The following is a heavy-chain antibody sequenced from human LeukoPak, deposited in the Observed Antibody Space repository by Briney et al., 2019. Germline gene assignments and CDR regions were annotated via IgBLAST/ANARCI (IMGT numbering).Heavy chain of an antibody. J-gene: IGHJ4*02. V-gene: IGHV3-53*01. D-gene: IGHD5-18*01. CDR3: ARTVDTGYFDY. CDR1: GFTVSSNY. Sequence: GGSLRLSCAASGFTVSSNYMSWVRQAPGKGLEWVSVIYSGGSTYYADSVKGRFTIPRDNSKYTLYLQMNSLRAEDTAVYYCARTVDTGYFDYWGQGTLVTVSS. CDR2: IYSGGST.